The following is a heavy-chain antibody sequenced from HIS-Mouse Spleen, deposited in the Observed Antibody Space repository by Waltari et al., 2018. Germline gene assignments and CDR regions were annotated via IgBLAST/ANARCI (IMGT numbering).Heavy chain of an antibody. CDR3: ARQRRVGYFDY. CDR2: IYYSGST. CDR1: GGSISSYY. Sequence: QVQLQESGPGLVKPSETLSLTCTVSGGSISSYYWSWIRQPPGKGLEWIGYIYYSGSTNYNPSLKSRVTISVDTSKNQFSLKLSSVTAADTAVYYCARQRRVGYFDYWGQGTLVTVSS. V-gene: IGHV4-59*08. J-gene: IGHJ4*02.